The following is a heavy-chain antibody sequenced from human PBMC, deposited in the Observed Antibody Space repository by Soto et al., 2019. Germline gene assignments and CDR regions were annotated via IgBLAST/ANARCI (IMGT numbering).Heavy chain of an antibody. CDR1: GYTLTELS. D-gene: IGHD3-9*01. J-gene: IGHJ4*02. CDR3: ATSARLTYYFDY. V-gene: IGHV1-24*01. Sequence: VKVSCKVSGYTLTELSMHWVRQAPGKGLEWMGGFDPEDGETIYAQKFQGRVTMTEDTSTDTAYMELSSLRSEDTAVYYCATSARLTYYFDYWGQGTLVTVSS. CDR2: FDPEDGET.